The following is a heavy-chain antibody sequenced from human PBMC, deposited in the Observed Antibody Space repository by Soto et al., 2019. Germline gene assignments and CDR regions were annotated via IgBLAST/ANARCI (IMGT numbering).Heavy chain of an antibody. CDR2: ISWNSGSI. J-gene: IGHJ3*02. CDR3: AKDIGPGYSYGGDAFDI. Sequence: QPGGSLRLSCAASGFTFDDYAMHWVRQAPGKGLEWVSGISWNSGSIGYADSVKGRFTISRDNAKNSLYLQMNSLRAEDTALYYCAKDIGPGYSYGGDAFDIWGQGTMVTVSS. V-gene: IGHV3-9*01. CDR1: GFTFDDYA. D-gene: IGHD5-18*01.